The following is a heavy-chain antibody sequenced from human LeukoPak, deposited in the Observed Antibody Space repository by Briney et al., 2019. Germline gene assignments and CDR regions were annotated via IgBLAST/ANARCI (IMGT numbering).Heavy chain of an antibody. J-gene: IGHJ4*02. Sequence: SETLSLTCTVSGGSISSSSYYWGWIRQPPGKGLEWIGSIYYSGSTYYNPSLKSRVTISVDTSKNQFSLKLSSVTAADTAVYYCARQGAWFLEWLLHHTTIDYWGQGTLVTVSS. CDR1: GGSISSSSYY. CDR3: ARQGAWFLEWLLHHTTIDY. D-gene: IGHD3-3*01. CDR2: IYYSGST. V-gene: IGHV4-39*01.